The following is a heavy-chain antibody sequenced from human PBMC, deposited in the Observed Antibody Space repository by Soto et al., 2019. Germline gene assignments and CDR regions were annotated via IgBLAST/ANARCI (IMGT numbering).Heavy chain of an antibody. Sequence: TLSLTCAVSGGSISSSNWWSWVRQPPGKGLEWIGEIYHSGSTNYNPSLKSRVTISVDKSKNQFSLKLSSVTAADTAVYYCARVYSGSYPWYFDYWGQGTLVTVSS. CDR2: IYHSGST. CDR1: GGSISSSNW. CDR3: ARVYSGSYPWYFDY. D-gene: IGHD1-26*01. V-gene: IGHV4-4*02. J-gene: IGHJ4*02.